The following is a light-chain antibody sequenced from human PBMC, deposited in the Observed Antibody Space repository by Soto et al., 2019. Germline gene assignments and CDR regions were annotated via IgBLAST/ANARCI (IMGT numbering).Light chain of an antibody. CDR3: QQLNNYPRT. Sequence: IQLTQSPSSLSASVGDRVTITCRASQGISTYLAWYQQKPGKAPNLLIYAASTLLSGVPSRFRGSGSGADFTLTISSLQPEDFETYYCQQLNNYPRTLGQGTKVDIK. CDR2: AAS. V-gene: IGKV1-9*01. CDR1: QGISTY. J-gene: IGKJ1*01.